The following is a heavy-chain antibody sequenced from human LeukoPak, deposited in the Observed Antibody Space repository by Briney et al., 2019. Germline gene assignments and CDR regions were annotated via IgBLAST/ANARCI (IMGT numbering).Heavy chain of an antibody. D-gene: IGHD4-23*01. J-gene: IGHJ4*02. V-gene: IGHV1-2*02. CDR2: INPNSGGT. CDR1: GYTFTGHY. Sequence: ASVKVSCKASGYTFTGHYMHWVRQVPGQGLEWMGGINPNSGGTNYAQKFQGRVTMTRDTSISTAYMELSRLGCDDTAVYYCARDTVVTPDYWGQGTLVTVSS. CDR3: ARDTVVTPDY.